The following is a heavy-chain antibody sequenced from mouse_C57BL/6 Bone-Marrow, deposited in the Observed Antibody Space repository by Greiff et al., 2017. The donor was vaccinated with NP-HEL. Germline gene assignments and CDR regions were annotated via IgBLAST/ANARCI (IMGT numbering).Heavy chain of an antibody. CDR3: ARRRNYEGMDD. Sequence: VQLQQPGAELVKPGASVKMSCKASGYTFTSYWITWVKQRPGQGLEWIGDIYPGSGSTNYNEKFKSKATLTVDTSSSTAYMQLSLLTSEDSAVYYCARRRNYEGMDDWGQGTSVTVSS. CDR2: IYPGSGST. J-gene: IGHJ4*01. D-gene: IGHD1-1*01. CDR1: GYTFTSYW. V-gene: IGHV1-55*01.